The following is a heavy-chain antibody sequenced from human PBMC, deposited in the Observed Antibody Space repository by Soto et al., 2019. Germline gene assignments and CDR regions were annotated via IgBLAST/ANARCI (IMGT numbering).Heavy chain of an antibody. CDR2: ISGSGGST. Sequence: GGSLRLSCVASGFTFSSYAMSWVRQAPGKGLEWVSAISGSGGSTYYADSVKGRFTISRDNSKNTLYLQMNSLRAEDTAVYYCANGYSGYERWVYWGQGTLVTVSS. V-gene: IGHV3-23*01. D-gene: IGHD5-12*01. CDR1: GFTFSSYA. J-gene: IGHJ4*02. CDR3: ANGYSGYERWVY.